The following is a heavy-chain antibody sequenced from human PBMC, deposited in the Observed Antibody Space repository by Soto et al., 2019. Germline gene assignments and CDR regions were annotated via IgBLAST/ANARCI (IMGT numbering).Heavy chain of an antibody. V-gene: IGHV1-3*01. Sequence: QVHLVQSGAEVKKPGASVTLSCKASGYTFSGYVLHWLRQAPGQRLEWMGWINAGNANTQYSQKFQGRVTITRDTSASAVYLELSSLRSEDTAVYYCAHGRYHDFWSGYYQFDYWGQGTLVTVSS. J-gene: IGHJ4*02. CDR2: INAGNANT. CDR3: AHGRYHDFWSGYYQFDY. D-gene: IGHD3-3*01. CDR1: GYTFSGYV.